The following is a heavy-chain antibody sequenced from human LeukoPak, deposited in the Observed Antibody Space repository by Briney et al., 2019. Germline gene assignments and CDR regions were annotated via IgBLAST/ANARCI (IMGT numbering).Heavy chain of an antibody. J-gene: IGHJ4*02. CDR2: LNEDGSRI. CDR1: GFSFTDYW. D-gene: IGHD3-16*01. V-gene: IGHV3-7*04. Sequence: AGGSLRLSCAASGFSFTDYWMSWVRQAPGKGPEWVAHLNEDGSRIVYLDSVKGRFTISRDNTKNSLFLQMNSLRAEDTAVYYCARDPLGRYSGWRFWGQGTLVTVSS. CDR3: ARDPLGRYSGWRF.